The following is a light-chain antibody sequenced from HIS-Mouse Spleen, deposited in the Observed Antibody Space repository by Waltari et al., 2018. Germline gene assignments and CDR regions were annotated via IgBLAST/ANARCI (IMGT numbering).Light chain of an antibody. CDR3: CSYAGSSTWV. J-gene: IGLJ3*02. V-gene: IGLV2-23*01. Sequence: QSALTQPASVSGSPGQSITISRPGTSRDVGRYNLVPWFQQHPGKAPKLMIYEGSKRPSGVSNRFSGSKSGNTASLTISGLQAEDEADYYCCSYAGSSTWVFGGGTKLTVL. CDR2: EGS. CDR1: SRDVGRYNL.